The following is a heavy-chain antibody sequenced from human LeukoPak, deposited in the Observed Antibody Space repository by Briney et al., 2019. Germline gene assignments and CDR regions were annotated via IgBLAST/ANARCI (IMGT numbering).Heavy chain of an antibody. V-gene: IGHV4-61*01. Sequence: SVTLSLTCTVSGVSVSSGNYYWSWIRQPPGKGLEWIGYIYYSGDTNYNPSLKGRVTISVDTSKNQVSLKLSSVTAADTAVYYCARDPSGYFNYWGQGTLVTVSS. CDR2: IYYSGDT. J-gene: IGHJ4*02. D-gene: IGHD3-22*01. CDR1: GVSVSSGNYY. CDR3: ARDPSGYFNY.